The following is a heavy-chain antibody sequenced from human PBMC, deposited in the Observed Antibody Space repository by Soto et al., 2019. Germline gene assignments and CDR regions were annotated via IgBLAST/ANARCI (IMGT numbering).Heavy chain of an antibody. D-gene: IGHD5-12*01. Sequence: GGSLRLSCAASGFTFSNFWMHWVRQAPGKGLVWVSRINSDDSSTNYADSVKGRFTISRDNAKNMLYLQMNSLRAEDTAVYYCAKARGYSGYDNYFDYWGQGILVTVSS. CDR1: GFTFSNFW. J-gene: IGHJ4*02. CDR2: INSDDSST. CDR3: AKARGYSGYDNYFDY. V-gene: IGHV3-74*01.